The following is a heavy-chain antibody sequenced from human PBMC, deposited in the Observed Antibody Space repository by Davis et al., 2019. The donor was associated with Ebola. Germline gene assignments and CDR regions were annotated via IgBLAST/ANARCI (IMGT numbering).Heavy chain of an antibody. CDR3: AKDTSNIWFDI. CDR2: ISWNSGYI. D-gene: IGHD2/OR15-2a*01. CDR1: GFTFDDYA. V-gene: IGHV3-9*01. Sequence: SLKISCAASGFTFDDYAMHWVRQAPGKGLEWVSGISWNSGYIGYADSVKGRFTISRDNSKNTLYLQMNGLRVEDTAIYYCAKDTSNIWFDIWGQGTNVTVSS. J-gene: IGHJ3*02.